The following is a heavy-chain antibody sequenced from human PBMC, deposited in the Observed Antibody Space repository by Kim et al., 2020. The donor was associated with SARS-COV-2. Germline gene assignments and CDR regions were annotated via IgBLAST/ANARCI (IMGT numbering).Heavy chain of an antibody. V-gene: IGHV3-74*01. CDR2: INSDGSST. D-gene: IGHD3-10*01. J-gene: IGHJ4*02. Sequence: GGSLRLSCAASGFTFSNYWMHWVRQAPGKGLVWVSCINSDGSSTSYADSVKGRFTISRDNAKNTLYLQMNSLRAEDTAVYYCARDGRYGSGPPSFDYWGQETLVTVSS. CDR1: GFTFSNYW. CDR3: ARDGRYGSGPPSFDY.